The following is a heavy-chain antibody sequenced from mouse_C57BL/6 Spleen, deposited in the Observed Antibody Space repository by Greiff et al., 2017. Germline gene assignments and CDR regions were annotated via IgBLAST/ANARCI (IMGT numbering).Heavy chain of an antibody. J-gene: IGHJ2*01. Sequence: VQLQQPGAELVKPGASVKLSCKASGYTFTSYWMHWVKQRPGQGLEWIGMIHPNSGRTNYNEKFKSKATLTVDKSSSTAYMQLSSLTSEDSAVYYCAISFCGYLDYWGQGTTLTVSS. CDR3: AISFCGYLDY. CDR2: IHPNSGRT. D-gene: IGHD1-1*02. CDR1: GYTFTSYW. V-gene: IGHV1-64*01.